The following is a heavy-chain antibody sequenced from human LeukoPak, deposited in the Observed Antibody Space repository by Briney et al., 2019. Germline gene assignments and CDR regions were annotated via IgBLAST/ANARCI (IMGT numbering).Heavy chain of an antibody. CDR1: GFTFSNYG. CDR2: ISYDGSNK. D-gene: IGHD3-10*01. CDR3: AREGYYGSGSPPSLYFDY. Sequence: GGSLRLSCAASGFTFSNYGMHWVRQAPGKGLEWVAVISYDGSNKYYVDSVKGRFTISRDNSRSTLYLQMNSLRPEDTAIYYCAREGYYGSGSPPSLYFDYWGQGTLVTVSS. V-gene: IGHV3-30*03. J-gene: IGHJ4*02.